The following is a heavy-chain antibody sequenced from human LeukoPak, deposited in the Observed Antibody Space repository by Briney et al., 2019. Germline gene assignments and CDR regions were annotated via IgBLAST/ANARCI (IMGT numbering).Heavy chain of an antibody. J-gene: IGHJ4*02. D-gene: IGHD6-19*01. V-gene: IGHV3-21*01. CDR3: GFSSSGWAGLDY. CDR2: ISSSSSSSI. CDR1: GFTFSNYS. Sequence: GSLRLSCAASGFTFSNYSMNWVRQAPGKGLEWDSSISSSSSSSIFYADSVKGRFTISRDNAQNSLYLQMNSLRADDTAVYYCGFSSSGWAGLDYWGQGTLVTVSS.